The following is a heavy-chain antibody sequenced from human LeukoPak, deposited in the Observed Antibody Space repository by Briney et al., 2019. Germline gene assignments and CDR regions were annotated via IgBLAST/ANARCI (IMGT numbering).Heavy chain of an antibody. CDR1: GYTLTELS. D-gene: IGHD6-13*01. J-gene: IGHJ5*02. V-gene: IGHV1-24*01. Sequence: GASVKVSCKVSGYTLTELSMHWVRQAPGKGLEWMGGFDPEDGETIYAQKFQGRVTMTEDTSTDTAYMELSSLRSEDTAVYYCATGLIRGGIAAAGIFDPWGQGTLVTVSS. CDR3: ATGLIRGGIAAAGIFDP. CDR2: FDPEDGET.